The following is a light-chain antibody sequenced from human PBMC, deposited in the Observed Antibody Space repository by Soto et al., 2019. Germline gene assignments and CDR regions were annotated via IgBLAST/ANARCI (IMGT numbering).Light chain of an antibody. V-gene: IGKV3-15*01. CDR1: QSVSSY. CDR2: GAS. CDR3: QQYNSWPPIT. J-gene: IGKJ5*01. Sequence: EIVLTQSPATLSLSHGERATLSCRASQSVSSYLAWYQQKPGQAPSLLIYGASTRATGIPARFSGSGSGTEFTLTISSLQSEDFAVYYCQQYNSWPPITFGQGTRLEIK.